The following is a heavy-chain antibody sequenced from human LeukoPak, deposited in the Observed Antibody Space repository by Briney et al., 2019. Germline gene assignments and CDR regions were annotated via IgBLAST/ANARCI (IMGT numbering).Heavy chain of an antibody. CDR2: ISSSSSYI. CDR3: ARDPVWTVTIAY. Sequence: PGGSLRLSCAASGFTFSSYSMNWVRQAPGKGLEWVSSISSSSSYIYYADSVKGRFTISRDNAKNSLYLEMNSLRAEDTAVYYCARDPVWTVTIAYWGQGTLVTVSS. J-gene: IGHJ4*02. V-gene: IGHV3-21*01. CDR1: GFTFSSYS. D-gene: IGHD4-11*01.